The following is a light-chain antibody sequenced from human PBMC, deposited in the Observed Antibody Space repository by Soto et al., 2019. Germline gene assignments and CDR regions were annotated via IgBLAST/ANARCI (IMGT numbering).Light chain of an antibody. CDR1: QSVASN. V-gene: IGKV3-15*01. CDR3: QHYNNWPPIT. CDR2: GAS. J-gene: IGKJ5*01. Sequence: EIVMTHSPATLSVSPGGRATLSCRASQSVASNLAWYQQKPGQAPTLLIYGASTRATGIPARFSGSGSGTEFTLTISSLQSEDFAVYYCQHYNNWPPITFGQGTRWRL.